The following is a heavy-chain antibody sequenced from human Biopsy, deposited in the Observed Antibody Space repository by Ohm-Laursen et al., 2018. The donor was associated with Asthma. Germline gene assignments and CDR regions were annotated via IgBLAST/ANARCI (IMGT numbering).Heavy chain of an antibody. Sequence: SLRLSCAASGFDFSDYTMNWVRQAPGKGLEWVAVGGSYYDGGLKYYADSVNGRFTVSRDDSKNTLYLQMNSLRPDDTAVYYCARDVMEWYLPAFDFWGQGTLVTVSS. V-gene: IGHV3-30-3*01. D-gene: IGHD3-3*01. CDR1: GFDFSDYT. CDR2: GGSYYDGGLK. CDR3: ARDVMEWYLPAFDF. J-gene: IGHJ4*02.